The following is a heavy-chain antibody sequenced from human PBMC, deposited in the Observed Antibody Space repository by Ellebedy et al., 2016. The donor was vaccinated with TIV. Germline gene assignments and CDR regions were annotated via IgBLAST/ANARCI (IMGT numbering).Heavy chain of an antibody. CDR3: ARRGSYGDYAVQINSWFDP. J-gene: IGHJ5*02. CDR2: IYQDGSDE. CDR1: GFSFRSYW. D-gene: IGHD4-17*01. Sequence: GESLKISCAASGFSFRSYWMSWVRQAPGKGLEWVANIYQDGSDEYCVDSVKGRFTISRDNDNKALFLQMNSLRVEDTAVYYCARRGSYGDYAVQINSWFDPWGQGTLVTVSS. V-gene: IGHV3-7*01.